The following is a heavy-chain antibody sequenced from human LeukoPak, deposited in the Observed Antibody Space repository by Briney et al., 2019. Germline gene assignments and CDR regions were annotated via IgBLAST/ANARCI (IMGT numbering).Heavy chain of an antibody. CDR2: MYTSGST. D-gene: IGHD3-3*01. Sequence: SETLSLTCTVSGGSISSYYWSWIRQPAGKGLEWIGRMYTSGSTDYNPSLKSRVTISVDRSKNQFSLKLSSVTAADTAVYYCARANYDFWSGSQRYWFDPWGQGTLVTVSS. J-gene: IGHJ5*02. CDR3: ARANYDFWSGSQRYWFDP. V-gene: IGHV4-4*07. CDR1: GGSISSYY.